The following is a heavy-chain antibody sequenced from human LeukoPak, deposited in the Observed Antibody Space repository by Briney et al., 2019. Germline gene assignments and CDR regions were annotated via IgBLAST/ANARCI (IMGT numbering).Heavy chain of an antibody. CDR1: GGSISSHF. CDR2: IYYSGST. Sequence: PSETLSLTCTVSGGSISSHFWHWIRQPPGKGLEWIGYIYYSGSTNYNPSLESRVTISVERSKNQFSLKLSSVTAADTAVYYCARDREAGDGFNFDYWGQGTLVTVSS. D-gene: IGHD5-24*01. J-gene: IGHJ4*02. CDR3: ARDREAGDGFNFDY. V-gene: IGHV4-59*11.